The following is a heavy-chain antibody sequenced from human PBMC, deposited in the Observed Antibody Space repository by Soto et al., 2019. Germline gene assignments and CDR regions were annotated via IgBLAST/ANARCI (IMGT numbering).Heavy chain of an antibody. CDR3: TTSSSELIPFDY. D-gene: IGHD2-15*01. CDR1: GYTFTTYY. Sequence: GASVKVSCKASGYTFTTYYIHWVRQAPGQGLEWMGIINPSGGSTTYAQKFQGRVTLTRDTFTSTVYMELSSLRSEDTAVYYCTTSSSELIPFDYWGQGTLVTVSS. J-gene: IGHJ4*02. CDR2: INPSGGST. V-gene: IGHV1-46*03.